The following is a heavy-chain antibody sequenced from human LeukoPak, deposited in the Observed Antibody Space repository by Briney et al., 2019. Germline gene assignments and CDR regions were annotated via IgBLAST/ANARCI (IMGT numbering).Heavy chain of an antibody. J-gene: IGHJ5*02. Sequence: PSETLSLTCTVSGGSISSSSYYWGWIRQPPGKGLEWIGSIYYSGSTYYNPSLKSRVAISVDTSKNQFSLKLSSVTAADTAVYYCASRFYCSSTSCYFDWFDPWGQGTLVTVSS. CDR3: ASRFYCSSTSCYFDWFDP. CDR2: IYYSGST. D-gene: IGHD2-2*01. V-gene: IGHV4-39*07. CDR1: GGSISSSSYY.